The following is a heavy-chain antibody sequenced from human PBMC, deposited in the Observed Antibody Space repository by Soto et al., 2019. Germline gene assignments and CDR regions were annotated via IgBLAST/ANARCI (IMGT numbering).Heavy chain of an antibody. CDR2: ISGSGGST. Sequence: GGSLRLSCAASGLTFGTYAMSWIRQAPGKGLEWVSGISGSGGSTYYADSVKGRFTISRDNSKNTLFLQMNSLRAEDTAVYYCATDIRSGWTKNWFDPWGRGTLVTVSS. D-gene: IGHD6-19*01. V-gene: IGHV3-23*01. CDR3: ATDIRSGWTKNWFDP. CDR1: GLTFGTYA. J-gene: IGHJ5*02.